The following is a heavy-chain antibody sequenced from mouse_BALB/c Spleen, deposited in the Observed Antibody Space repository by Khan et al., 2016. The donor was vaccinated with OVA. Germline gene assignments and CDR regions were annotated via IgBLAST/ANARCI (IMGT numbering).Heavy chain of an antibody. Sequence: EVELVESGGDLVKPGGSLKLSCAASGFTFSSYGMSWVRQTPDKRLEWVATISSGGSYTYYPDSVKGRFTISRDNAKNTLYLQMRSLKSEDTAMYYGARQGAATGGFYYAMDYWGQGTSVTGSS. CDR1: GFTFSSYG. D-gene: IGHD1-2*01. CDR3: ARQGAATGGFYYAMDY. J-gene: IGHJ4*01. CDR2: ISSGGSYT. V-gene: IGHV5-6*01.